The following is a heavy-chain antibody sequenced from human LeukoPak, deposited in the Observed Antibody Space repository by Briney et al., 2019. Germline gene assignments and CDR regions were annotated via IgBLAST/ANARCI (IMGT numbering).Heavy chain of an antibody. J-gene: IGHJ6*02. V-gene: IGHV3-64*01. CDR3: ARSQYYYDSSGYRNYYYGMDV. CDR1: GFTFSSYA. CDR2: ISSNGGST. D-gene: IGHD3-22*01. Sequence: GGSLRLSCAASGFTFSSYAMHWVRQAPGKGLEYVSAISSNGGSTYYANSVKGRFTISRDNSKNTLYLQMGSLRAEDMAVYYCARSQYYYDSSGYRNYYYGMDVWGQGTTVTVSS.